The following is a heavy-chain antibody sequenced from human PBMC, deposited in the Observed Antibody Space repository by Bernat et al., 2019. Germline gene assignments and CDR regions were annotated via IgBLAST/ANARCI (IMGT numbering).Heavy chain of an antibody. Sequence: EVQLLESGGGLVQPGGSLRLSCAASGFTFRNYAMSWVRQAPGKGLEWVSGISGSGGSTYYADSVKGRFTISRDNSKNMLYLQMNSLRAEDTAVYYCAKDPSLYGDYTPARAIDHWGQGTLVTVSS. V-gene: IGHV3-23*01. CDR1: GFTFRNYA. CDR2: ISGSGGST. CDR3: AKDPSLYGDYTPARAIDH. J-gene: IGHJ4*02. D-gene: IGHD4-17*01.